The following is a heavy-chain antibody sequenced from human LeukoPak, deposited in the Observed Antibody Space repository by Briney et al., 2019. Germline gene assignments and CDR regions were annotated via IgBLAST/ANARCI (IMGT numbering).Heavy chain of an antibody. CDR2: INSDGSWT. CDR3: VSFYETY. CDR1: GNYW. V-gene: IGHV3-74*01. D-gene: IGHD2/OR15-2a*01. Sequence: GGSLRLSCAASGNYWMHWVPQVPGKGLVWVSHINSDGSWTSYADSVKGRFTISKDNAKNTVYLLMNSLRAEDTAVYYCVSFYETYWGWGTLVTVSS. J-gene: IGHJ4*02.